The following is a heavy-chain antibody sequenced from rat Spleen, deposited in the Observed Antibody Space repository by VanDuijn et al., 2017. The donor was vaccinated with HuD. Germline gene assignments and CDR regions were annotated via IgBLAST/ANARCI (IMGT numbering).Heavy chain of an antibody. CDR3: ARHGIPFAY. D-gene: IGHD4-2*01. V-gene: IGHV5-7*01. CDR1: GFTFSDYT. Sequence: EVQLVESDGGLVQPGRSLKLSCAVSGFTFSDYTMAWVRQAPKKGLEWVATITYDGHNTYYRDSVKGRFTISRDNAKNTLYLQMDSLRSEDTATFYCARHGIPFAYWGQGTLVTVSS. J-gene: IGHJ3*01. CDR2: ITYDGHNT.